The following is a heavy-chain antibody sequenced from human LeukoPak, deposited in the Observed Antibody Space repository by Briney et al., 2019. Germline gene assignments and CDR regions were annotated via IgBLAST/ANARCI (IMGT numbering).Heavy chain of an antibody. CDR2: ISYVGGSK. D-gene: IGHD5-18*01. Sequence: GRSLRLSCAASGFTFSDYAIHWVRLAPGRGLEWVSVISYVGGSKYYADSVKGRFTISRDNSKNTLYLQMNSLRAEDTAVYYCARPQGGRQLWLHFDYWGQGTQVTVSS. CDR1: GFTFSDYA. J-gene: IGHJ4*02. V-gene: IGHV3-30-3*01. CDR3: ARPQGGRQLWLHFDY.